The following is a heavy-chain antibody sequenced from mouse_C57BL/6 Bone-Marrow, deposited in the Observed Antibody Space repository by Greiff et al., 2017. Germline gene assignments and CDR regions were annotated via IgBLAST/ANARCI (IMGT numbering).Heavy chain of an antibody. D-gene: IGHD1-1*01. V-gene: IGHV5-4*01. J-gene: IGHJ2*01. CDR1: GFTFSSYA. CDR2: ISAGGSYT. Sequence: EVQVVESGGGLVKPGGSLKLSCAASGFTFSSYAMSWVRQTPEKRLEWVATISAGGSYTYYPDNVKGRFTISRDNAKNNLYLQMSHLKSEDTAMYYCARAIYYSFDYWGQGTTLTVSS. CDR3: ARAIYYSFDY.